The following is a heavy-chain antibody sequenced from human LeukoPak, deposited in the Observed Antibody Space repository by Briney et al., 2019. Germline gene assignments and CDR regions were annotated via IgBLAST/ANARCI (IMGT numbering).Heavy chain of an antibody. Sequence: ASVKVSCKASGYTFTSYYMHWVRQAPGQGLEWMGIINPSGGSTSYAQKFQGRVTMTRDASTSTVYMELGSLRSEDTAVYYCARDAGLRFLEWYRDRGDWFDPWGQGTLVTVSS. J-gene: IGHJ5*02. CDR2: INPSGGST. D-gene: IGHD3-3*01. CDR3: ARDAGLRFLEWYRDRGDWFDP. V-gene: IGHV1-46*01. CDR1: GYTFTSYY.